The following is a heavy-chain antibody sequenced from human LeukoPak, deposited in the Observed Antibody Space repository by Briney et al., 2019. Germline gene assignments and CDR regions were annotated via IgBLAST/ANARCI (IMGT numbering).Heavy chain of an antibody. CDR2: ISAYNGNT. CDR3: ARVSDGDDAFDI. V-gene: IGHV1-18*01. D-gene: IGHD5-24*01. J-gene: IGHJ3*02. Sequence: ASVKVSCKASGYTFTSYGISWVRQAPGQGLEWMGWISAYNGNTNYAQKLQGRVTMTTDTSTCTAYMELRSLRSDDTAVYYCARVSDGDDAFDIWGQGTMVTVSS. CDR1: GYTFTSYG.